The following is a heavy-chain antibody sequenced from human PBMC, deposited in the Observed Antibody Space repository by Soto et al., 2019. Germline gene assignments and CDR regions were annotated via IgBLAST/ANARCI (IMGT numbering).Heavy chain of an antibody. Sequence: QLQLQESGPGLVKPSETLSLTCTVSGGSISSSGFYWGWIRQPPGKGLEWIGSIYYSGSTYYNPSLKSRVTLSVDTSKNQFSLKLSSVTAADTAVYYCARNKASSSLSLFDYWGQGTLVTVSS. D-gene: IGHD6-13*01. CDR3: ARNKASSSLSLFDY. CDR1: GGSISSSGFY. J-gene: IGHJ4*02. V-gene: IGHV4-39*01. CDR2: IYYSGST.